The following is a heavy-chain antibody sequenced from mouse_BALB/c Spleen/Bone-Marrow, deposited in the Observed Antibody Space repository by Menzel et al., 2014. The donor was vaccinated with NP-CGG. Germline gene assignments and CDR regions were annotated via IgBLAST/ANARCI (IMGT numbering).Heavy chain of an antibody. Sequence: EVQLQQSGAELVKPGASVKLSCTASGFNIKDTYMHWVKQRPEQGLEWIGRIDPANGNTKYDPKFQGKATITADTYSNTAYLQLKSMTPEDAAFDYCARWKYYAMDYWGQGTSVTVSS. V-gene: IGHV14-3*02. CDR2: IDPANGNT. J-gene: IGHJ4*01. CDR1: GFNIKDTY. CDR3: ARWKYYAMDY.